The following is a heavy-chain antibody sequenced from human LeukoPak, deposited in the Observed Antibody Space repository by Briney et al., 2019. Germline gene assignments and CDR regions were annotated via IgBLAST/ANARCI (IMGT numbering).Heavy chain of an antibody. CDR2: IGTAGDT. J-gene: IGHJ5*02. CDR1: GFTFSSYD. Sequence: GGSLRPSCAASGFTFSSYDMHWVRQATGKGLEWVSAIGTAGDTYYPGSVKGRFTISRENAKNSLYPQMNSLRAGDTAVYYCARARSGEGWFDPWGQGTLVTVSS. V-gene: IGHV3-13*01. D-gene: IGHD3-3*01. CDR3: ARARSGEGWFDP.